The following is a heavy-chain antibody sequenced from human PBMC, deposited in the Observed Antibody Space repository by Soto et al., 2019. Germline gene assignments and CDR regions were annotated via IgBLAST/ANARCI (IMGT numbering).Heavy chain of an antibody. V-gene: IGHV4-59*01. Sequence: SETLSVTCTVSGGSISSYYSSWIRQPPGKGLEWVGYIYYSGSTNYNPSLKSRVTISVDTSKNQFSLKLSSVTAADTAVYYCARRYGGNFDYWGQGTLVTVSS. CDR2: IYYSGST. CDR3: ARRYGGNFDY. J-gene: IGHJ4*02. CDR1: GGSISSYY. D-gene: IGHD3-16*01.